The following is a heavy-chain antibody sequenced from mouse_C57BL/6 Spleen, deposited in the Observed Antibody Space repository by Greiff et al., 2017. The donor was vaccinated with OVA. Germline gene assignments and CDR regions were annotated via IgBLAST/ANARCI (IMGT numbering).Heavy chain of an antibody. CDR3: ARPPYYYGSSYWYFDV. V-gene: IGHV1-85*01. D-gene: IGHD1-1*01. J-gene: IGHJ1*03. Sequence: VQLVESGPELVKPGASVKLSCKASGYTFTSYDINWVKQRPGQGLEWIGWIYPRDGSTKYNEKFKGKATLTVDTSSSTAYMELHSLTSEDSAVYFCARPPYYYGSSYWYFDVWGTGTTVTVSS. CDR2: IYPRDGST. CDR1: GYTFTSYD.